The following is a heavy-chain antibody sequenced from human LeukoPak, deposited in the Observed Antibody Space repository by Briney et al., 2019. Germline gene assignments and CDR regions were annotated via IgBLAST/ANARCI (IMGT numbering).Heavy chain of an antibody. D-gene: IGHD3-3*01. CDR1: GGSLDSGNFY. CDR3: ASGFWSGYYNL. Sequence: SQTLSLTCTVSGGSLDSGNFYWSWIRQSAGMGLEWIGRIYPTGSTNYNPSLKGRVTISVDTSKNQFSLYLSSVTAADTAVYYCASGFWSGYYNLWGQGTLVTVSS. V-gene: IGHV4-61*02. J-gene: IGHJ4*02. CDR2: IYPTGST.